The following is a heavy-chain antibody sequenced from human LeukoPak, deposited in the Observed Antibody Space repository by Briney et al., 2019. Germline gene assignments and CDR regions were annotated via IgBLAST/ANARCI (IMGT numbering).Heavy chain of an antibody. Sequence: SETLSLTCTVSGGSISSGSYYWSWIRQPAGKGLEWIGRIYTSGSTNYNPSLKSRVTISVDTSKNQFSLKLSSVTAADTAVYYCARFSRAAAFFDYWGQGTLVTVSS. D-gene: IGHD6-13*01. CDR2: IYTSGST. V-gene: IGHV4-61*02. J-gene: IGHJ4*02. CDR1: GGSISSGSYY. CDR3: ARFSRAAAFFDY.